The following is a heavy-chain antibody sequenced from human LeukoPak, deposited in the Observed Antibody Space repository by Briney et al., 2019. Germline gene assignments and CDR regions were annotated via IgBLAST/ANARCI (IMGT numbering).Heavy chain of an antibody. V-gene: IGHV4-59*11. D-gene: IGHD3-10*01. CDR3: ARAAPSSGDAFDI. CDR1: GGSISGHY. J-gene: IGHJ3*02. CDR2: IHYSGRP. Sequence: SETLSLTCTVSGGSISGHYWTWIRQPPGKGLEWIGQIHYSGRPDYNPSLKSRVTISVDTSKNQLSLKLSSVTAADTAVYYCARAAPSSGDAFDIWGQGTMVTVSS.